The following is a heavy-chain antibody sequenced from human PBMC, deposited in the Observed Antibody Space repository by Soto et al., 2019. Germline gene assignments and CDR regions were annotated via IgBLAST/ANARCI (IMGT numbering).Heavy chain of an antibody. CDR3: ARDGFSSWYYYGMDV. CDR2: IWYDGSNK. J-gene: IGHJ6*02. CDR1: GFTFSSYG. Sequence: PGGSLRLSCAASGFTFSSYGMHWVRQAPGKGLEWVAVIWYDGSNKYYADSVKGRFTISRDNSKNTLYLQMNSLRAEDTAVYYCARDGFSSWYYYGMDVWGQGTTVTVSS. V-gene: IGHV3-33*01. D-gene: IGHD6-6*01.